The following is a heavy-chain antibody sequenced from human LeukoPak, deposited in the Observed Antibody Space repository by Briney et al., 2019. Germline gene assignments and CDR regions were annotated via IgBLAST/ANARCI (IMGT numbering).Heavy chain of an antibody. J-gene: IGHJ6*03. Sequence: GGSLRLSCAASGFTFSTYGLHWVRQAPGKGLEWVAFIRYDGSNKYYADSVKGRFTISRDNSKNTLYLQMNSLRADDTAVYYCARDQTKWEPLRRRDYYYMDVWGKGTTVTVSS. CDR1: GFTFSTYG. V-gene: IGHV3-30*02. CDR3: ARDQTKWEPLRRRDYYYMDV. D-gene: IGHD1-26*01. CDR2: IRYDGSNK.